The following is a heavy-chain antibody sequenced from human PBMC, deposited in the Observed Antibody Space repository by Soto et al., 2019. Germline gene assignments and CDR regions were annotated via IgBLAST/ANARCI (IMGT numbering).Heavy chain of an antibody. CDR1: GFNFNTYA. J-gene: IGHJ4*02. Sequence: EVRLVESGGGLVQPGGSLRLSCAAFGFNFNTYAMHWVRQSPGKGLEWVAFISSGSDYLYYANSVKGRFTVSRDNAKSSLYLQMNSLTDDDTALYYCASEFCSGGSCYSRIFDYWGQGSLVTVSS. D-gene: IGHD2-15*01. CDR3: ASEFCSGGSCYSRIFDY. CDR2: ISSGSDYL. V-gene: IGHV3-21*02.